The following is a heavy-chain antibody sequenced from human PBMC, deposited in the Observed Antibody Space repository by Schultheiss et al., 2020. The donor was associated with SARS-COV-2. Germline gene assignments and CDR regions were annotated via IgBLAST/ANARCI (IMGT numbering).Heavy chain of an antibody. J-gene: IGHJ6*03. D-gene: IGHD2-2*01. CDR3: ARDAPRYCSSTSCYFYYYYMDV. V-gene: IGHV1-2*02. Sequence: ASVKVSCKASGYTFTGYYMHWVRQAPGQGLEWMGWINPNSGGTNYAQKFQGRVTMTRDTSISTAYMELSSLRSEDTAVYYCARDAPRYCSSTSCYFYYYYMDVWGKGTTVTVSS. CDR2: INPNSGGT. CDR1: GYTFTGYY.